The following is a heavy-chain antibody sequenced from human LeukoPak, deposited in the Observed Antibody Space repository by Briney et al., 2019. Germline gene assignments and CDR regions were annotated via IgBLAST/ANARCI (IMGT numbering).Heavy chain of an antibody. D-gene: IGHD3-10*01. V-gene: IGHV4-31*03. CDR3: ARDISEPMVRGTLWAAFDI. CDR2: IYYSGST. CDR1: GGSISSGGYY. Sequence: SQTLSLTCTASGGSISSGGYYWSWIRQHPGKGLEWIGYIYYSGSTYYNPSLKSRVTISVDTSKNQFSLKLSSVTAADTAVYYCARDISEPMVRGTLWAAFDIWGQGTMVTVSS. J-gene: IGHJ3*02.